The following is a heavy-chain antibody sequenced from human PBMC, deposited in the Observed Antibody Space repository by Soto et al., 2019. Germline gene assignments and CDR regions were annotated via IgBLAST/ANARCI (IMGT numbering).Heavy chain of an antibody. D-gene: IGHD1-1*01. CDR3: ARGRYGDY. CDR1: GYIFTTYG. V-gene: IGHV1-18*01. CDR2: ISAHNGNT. Sequence: QVHLVQSGAEVKKPGASVKVSCKGSGYIFTTYGITWVRQAPGQGLEWMGWISAHNGNTNYAQKLQGRVTVTRDTXTXTAYMELRNLRSDDTAVYYCARGRYGDYWGQGALVTVSS. J-gene: IGHJ4*02.